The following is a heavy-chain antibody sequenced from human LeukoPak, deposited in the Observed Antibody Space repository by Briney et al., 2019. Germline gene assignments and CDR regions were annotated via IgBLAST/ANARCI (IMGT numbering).Heavy chain of an antibody. CDR3: AKDPYCSGGSCFNALYFQH. Sequence: GGSLRLSCAASGFTFSSYGMHWVRQAPGKGLEWVAFIRYDGSNKYYADSVKGRFTISRDNSKNTLYLQMNSLRAEDTAVYYCAKDPYCSGGSCFNALYFQHWGQSTLVTVSS. CDR2: IRYDGSNK. D-gene: IGHD2-15*01. CDR1: GFTFSSYG. V-gene: IGHV3-30*02. J-gene: IGHJ1*01.